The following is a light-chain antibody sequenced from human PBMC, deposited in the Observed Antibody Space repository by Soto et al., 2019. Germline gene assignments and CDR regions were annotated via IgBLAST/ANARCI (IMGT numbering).Light chain of an antibody. Sequence: QSVLTQPPSASGPPGQSVTFSCTGTSSNVGGYNFVSWYQQHPGKAPKLIIYEVTKRPSGVPDRFSVSKSGNTASLTVSGLQAEDEADYYCSSYSGTNNYVFGTGTKVTVL. CDR1: SSNVGGYNF. J-gene: IGLJ1*01. V-gene: IGLV2-8*01. CDR2: EVT. CDR3: SSYSGTNNYV.